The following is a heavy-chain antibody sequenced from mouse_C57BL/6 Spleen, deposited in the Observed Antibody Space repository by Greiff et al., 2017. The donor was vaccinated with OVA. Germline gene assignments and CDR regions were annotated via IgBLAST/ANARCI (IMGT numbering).Heavy chain of an antibody. D-gene: IGHD2-4*01. CDR2: INPGSGGT. CDR3: ARDGDYDVWFAY. J-gene: IGHJ3*01. V-gene: IGHV1-54*01. CDR1: GYAFTNYL. Sequence: QVQLQQSGAELVRPGTSVKVSCKASGYAFTNYLIEWVKQRPGQGLEWIGVINPGSGGTNYNEKFKGKATLTADKSSSTAYMQLSSLTSEDSAVYVCARDGDYDVWFAYWGQGTLVTVSA.